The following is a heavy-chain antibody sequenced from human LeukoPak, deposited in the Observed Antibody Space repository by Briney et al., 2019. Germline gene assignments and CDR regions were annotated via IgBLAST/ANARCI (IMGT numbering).Heavy chain of an antibody. CDR3: ARGVTSWPQGPYHFDY. V-gene: IGHV3-30*02. J-gene: IGHJ4*01. CDR2: IESNGNEK. D-gene: IGHD2-2*01. Sequence: GGSLRLSCAVSGFTFNDYAMNWVRQAPGKGLEWVASIESNGNEKYSSDSLKGRFTISRDNSKNTLYLQMNTVRPEDTALFYCARGVTSWPQGPYHFDYWGHGILITVSS. CDR1: GFTFNDYA.